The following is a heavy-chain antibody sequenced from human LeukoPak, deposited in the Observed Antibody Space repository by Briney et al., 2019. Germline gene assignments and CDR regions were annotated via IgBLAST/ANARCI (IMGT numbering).Heavy chain of an antibody. CDR2: ISYDGSNK. D-gene: IGHD5-12*01. V-gene: IGHV3-30-3*01. CDR3: AGSGYDYYYYYYGMDV. Sequence: GGSLRLSCAASGFTFSNYAMHWVRQAPGKGLEWVAVISYDGSNKYYADSVKGRFTISRDNSKNTLYLQMNSLRAEDTAVYYCAGSGYDYYYYYYGMDVWGQGTTVTVSS. J-gene: IGHJ6*02. CDR1: GFTFSNYA.